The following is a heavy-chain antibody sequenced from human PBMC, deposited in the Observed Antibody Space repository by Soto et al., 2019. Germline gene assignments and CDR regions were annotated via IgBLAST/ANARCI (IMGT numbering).Heavy chain of an antibody. CDR1: GFSLSTSGVG. V-gene: IGHV2-5*02. CDR3: AHSTTYVWGSYRYTGYFDY. D-gene: IGHD3-16*02. Sequence: QITLKESGPTLVKPTQTLTLTCTFSGFSLSTSGVGVGWIRQPPGKALEWLALIYWDDDKRYSPSVKSRLTITKDTSKNRVVLTMTNMDPVDTATYYCAHSTTYVWGSYRYTGYFDYWGQGTLVTVSS. CDR2: IYWDDDK. J-gene: IGHJ4*02.